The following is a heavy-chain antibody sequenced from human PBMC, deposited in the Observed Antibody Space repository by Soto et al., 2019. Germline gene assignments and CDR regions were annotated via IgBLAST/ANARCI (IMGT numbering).Heavy chain of an antibody. CDR2: IYYSGST. J-gene: IGHJ5*02. D-gene: IGHD6-6*01. V-gene: IGHV4-39*01. CDR3: ARHRSSSIAARLNWFDP. CDR1: GGSISSSSYY. Sequence: SETLSLTCTVSGGSISSSSYYWGWIRQPPGKGQEWIGSIYYSGSTYYNPSLKSRVTISVDTSKNQFSLKLSSVTAADTAVYYCARHRSSSIAARLNWFDPWGQGTLVTVSS.